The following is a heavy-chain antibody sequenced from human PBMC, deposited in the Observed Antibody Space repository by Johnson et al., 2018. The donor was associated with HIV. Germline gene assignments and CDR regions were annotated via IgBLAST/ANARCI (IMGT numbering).Heavy chain of an antibody. D-gene: IGHD6-13*01. V-gene: IGHV3-30*03. CDR2: ISYDGSTK. CDR1: GFTFSHYG. J-gene: IGHJ3*02. Sequence: VQLVESGGGVVQPGESLRLSCAASGFTFSHYGMHWVRQAPGKGLEWVTVISYDGSTKYYADSVKGRFTISRDNSKNTLYLQVKSLRAEDTAVYYCARDTEYSSNWYAFDIWGQGTMVTVSS. CDR3: ARDTEYSSNWYAFDI.